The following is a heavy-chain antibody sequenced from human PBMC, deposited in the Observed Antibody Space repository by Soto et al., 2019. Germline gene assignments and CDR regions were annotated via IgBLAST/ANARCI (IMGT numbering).Heavy chain of an antibody. V-gene: IGHV4-30-4*01. CDR1: GGFINSGDYY. Sequence: SETLSLTCTVSGGFINSGDYYWSWIRQPPGKGLEWIAYIYYSGITNYNPSLKSRVTISVDTSKNQFSLKLGSVTAADTAVYYCARGKAAGGEVEFDYWGQGSLVTVSS. CDR2: IYYSGIT. D-gene: IGHD6-25*01. J-gene: IGHJ4*02. CDR3: ARGKAAGGEVEFDY.